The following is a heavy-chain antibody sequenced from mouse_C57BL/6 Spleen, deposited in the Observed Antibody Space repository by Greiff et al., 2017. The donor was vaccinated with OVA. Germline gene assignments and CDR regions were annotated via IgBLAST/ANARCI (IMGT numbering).Heavy chain of an antibody. Sequence: VQLQQSGAELVKPGASVKLSCKASGYTFTSYWMHWVKQRPGQGLEWIGMIHPNSGSTNYNEKFKSKATLTVDKSSSTAYMQLSSLTSEDSAVYYCAKTAQATSDYWGQGTTLTVSS. CDR1: GYTFTSYW. J-gene: IGHJ2*01. CDR3: AKTAQATSDY. V-gene: IGHV1-64*01. CDR2: IHPNSGST. D-gene: IGHD3-2*02.